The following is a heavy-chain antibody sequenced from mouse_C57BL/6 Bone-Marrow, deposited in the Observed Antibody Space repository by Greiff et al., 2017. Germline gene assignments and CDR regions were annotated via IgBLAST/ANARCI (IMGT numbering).Heavy chain of an antibody. J-gene: IGHJ1*03. CDR3: ARTSRPQLLPLVCDV. Sequence: VKLVESGPGLVQPSQSLSITCTVSGFSLTSYGVHWVRQSPGKGLEWLGVIWSGGSTDYNAAFISRLSISKDNFKSQVFFKMNSLQADDTAIYYCARTSRPQLLPLVCDVWGTGTTVTVSS. CDR2: IWSGGST. D-gene: IGHD1-1*01. CDR1: GFSLTSYG. V-gene: IGHV2-2*01.